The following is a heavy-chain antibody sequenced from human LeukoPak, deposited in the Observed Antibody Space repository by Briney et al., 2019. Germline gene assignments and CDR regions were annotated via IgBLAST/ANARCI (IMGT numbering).Heavy chain of an antibody. J-gene: IGHJ5*02. D-gene: IGHD2-2*02. V-gene: IGHV4-34*01. CDR1: GGSFSGYY. CDR3: ARGFIVVVPAAIFWFDP. Sequence: PSETLSLTCAVYGGSFSGYYWSWIRQPPGKGLEWIGEINHSGSTNYNPSLKSRVTISVDTSKNQFSLKLSSVTAADTAVYYCARGFIVVVPAAIFWFDPWGQGTLVTVSS. CDR2: INHSGST.